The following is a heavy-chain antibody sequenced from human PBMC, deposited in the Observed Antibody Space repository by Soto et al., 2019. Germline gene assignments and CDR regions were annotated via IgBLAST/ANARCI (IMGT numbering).Heavy chain of an antibody. V-gene: IGHV3-7*01. CDR2: IKQDGSEK. CDR3: AREGYYDFWRYGMDV. D-gene: IGHD3-3*01. J-gene: IGHJ6*02. Sequence: TGGSLRLSCAASGFTFSSYWMSWVRQAPGKGLEWVANIKQDGSEKYYVDSVKGRFTISRDNAKNSLYLQMNSLRAEDTAVYYCAREGYYDFWRYGMDVWGQGTTVTVSS. CDR1: GFTFSSYW.